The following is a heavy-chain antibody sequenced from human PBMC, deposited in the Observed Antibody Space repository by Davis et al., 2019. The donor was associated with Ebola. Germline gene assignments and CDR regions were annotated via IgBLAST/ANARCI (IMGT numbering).Heavy chain of an antibody. V-gene: IGHV4-59*08. CDR2: IYYSGST. D-gene: IGHD4-23*01. CDR1: GASISSYY. J-gene: IGHJ4*02. CDR3: ARGDYAGSSFDY. Sequence: SETLSLTCSVSGASISSYYWSWIRQPPGKGLEWIGYIYYSGSTNNNPSLKSRVTLSVDRSKNQFSLKLSSVTAADTAVYYCARGDYAGSSFDYWGQGTLVTVSS.